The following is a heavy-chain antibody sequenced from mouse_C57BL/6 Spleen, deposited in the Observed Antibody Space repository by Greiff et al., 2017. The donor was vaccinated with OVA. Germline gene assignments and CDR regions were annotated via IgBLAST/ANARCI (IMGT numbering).Heavy chain of an antibody. CDR1: GFTFNTYA. D-gene: IGHD1-1*01. CDR2: IRSKSSNYAT. V-gene: IGHV10-3*01. J-gene: IGHJ1*03. CDR3: VRGDTTVDFDV. Sequence: EVQRVESGGGLVQPKGSLKLSCAASGFTFNTYAMHWVRQAPGKGLEWVARIRSKSSNYATYYADSVKNRFTISRDESQSMLYLQMNNLKTEDTAMYYCVRGDTTVDFDVWGTGTTVTVSS.